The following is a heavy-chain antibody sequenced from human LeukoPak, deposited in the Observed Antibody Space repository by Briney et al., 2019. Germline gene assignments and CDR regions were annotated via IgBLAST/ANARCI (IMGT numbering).Heavy chain of an antibody. J-gene: IGHJ4*02. CDR3: AKDWSSCSNGVCYVFDY. V-gene: IGHV3-23*01. D-gene: IGHD2-8*01. CDR2: ITGGGDDT. CDR1: GFTFSNYA. Sequence: GGSLRLSCAASGFTFSNYAMSWVRQTPGKGLEWVSAITGGGDDTYHADSVKGRFTISRDNSKNTLYLQMNSLRAEDTAVYYCAKDWSSCSNGVCYVFDYWGQGTLVTVSS.